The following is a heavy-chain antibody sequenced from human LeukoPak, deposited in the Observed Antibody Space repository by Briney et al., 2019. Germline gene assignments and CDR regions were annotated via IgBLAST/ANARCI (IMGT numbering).Heavy chain of an antibody. CDR2: INQDGSEK. D-gene: IGHD1-7*01. CDR3: ARTPYRRISGTLEYYYYMDV. CDR1: GFSFSYYW. Sequence: PGGSLRLSCAASGFSFSYYWMSWVRQAPAKGLEWVANINQDGSEKYYVDSVKGRFTISSDNAKNSLFLQMNGLRAEDTAVYYCARTPYRRISGTLEYYYYMDVWGKGTTVTVSS. J-gene: IGHJ6*03. V-gene: IGHV3-7*01.